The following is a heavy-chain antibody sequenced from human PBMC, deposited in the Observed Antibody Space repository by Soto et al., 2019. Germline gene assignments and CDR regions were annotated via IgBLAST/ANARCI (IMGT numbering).Heavy chain of an antibody. CDR2: IFHSGTT. CDR1: GGSISSNYW. Sequence: QFQLQESGPGLVKPSGTLSLTCAVSGGSISSNYWWSWVRQPPGKGLEWIREIFHSGTTNYNPSLKSRVTISMDKSDNQFSLKLSSVTAADTAVYYCARNPFDYWGQGTLVTVSS. CDR3: ARNPFDY. V-gene: IGHV4-4*02. J-gene: IGHJ4*02.